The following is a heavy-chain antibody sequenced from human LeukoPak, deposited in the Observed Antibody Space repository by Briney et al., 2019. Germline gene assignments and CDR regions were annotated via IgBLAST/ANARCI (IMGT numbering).Heavy chain of an antibody. Sequence: GGSLRLSCAASGFTFSSYGMHWVRQAPGKGLEWVAVIWYDGSNKYYADSVKGRFTISRDNSKNTLYLQMNSLRAEDTAAYYCARGGAWNDFLAANYYYGMDVWGQGTTVTVSS. CDR1: GFTFSSYG. J-gene: IGHJ6*02. V-gene: IGHV3-33*01. CDR3: ARGGAWNDFLAANYYYGMDV. CDR2: IWYDGSNK. D-gene: IGHD1-1*01.